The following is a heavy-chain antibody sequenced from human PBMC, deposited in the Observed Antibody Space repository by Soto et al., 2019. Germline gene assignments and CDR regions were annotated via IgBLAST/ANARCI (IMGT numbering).Heavy chain of an antibody. CDR3: ARVTCSGGSCYYYYGMDV. CDR1: GGTFSSYA. CDR2: IIPIFGTA. Sequence: SVKVSCKASGGTFSSYAISWVRQAPGQGLEWMGGIIPIFGTANYAQKFQGGVTITADESTSTAYMELSSLRSEDTAVYYCARVTCSGGSCYYYYGMDVWGQGTTVTVSS. V-gene: IGHV1-69*13. D-gene: IGHD2-15*01. J-gene: IGHJ6*02.